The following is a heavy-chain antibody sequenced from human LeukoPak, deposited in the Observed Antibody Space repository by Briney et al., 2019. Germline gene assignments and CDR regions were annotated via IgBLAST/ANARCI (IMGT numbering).Heavy chain of an antibody. CDR2: MNPNSGNT. D-gene: IGHD4-23*01. V-gene: IGHV1-8*01. CDR1: GYTFTSYD. Sequence: RASVKVSCKASGYTFTSYDINWVRQATGQGLEWMGWMNPNSGNTGYAQKFQGRVTMTRNTSISTAYMELSSLRSEDTAVYYCARGIITTVVTGLGYWGQGTLVTVSS. J-gene: IGHJ4*02. CDR3: ARGIITTVVTGLGY.